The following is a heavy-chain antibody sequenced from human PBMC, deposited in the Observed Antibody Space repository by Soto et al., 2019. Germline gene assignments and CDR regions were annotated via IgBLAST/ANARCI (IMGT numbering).Heavy chain of an antibody. D-gene: IGHD2-8*01. CDR3: AKVGVLRSNFRGFDI. J-gene: IGHJ5*02. CDR2: ITISGNYI. Sequence: EGQLVESGGGLVKPGGSLRLSCAASGFAFQTYTMEWLRQPPGKGLEWVSSITISGNYIYYADSVKGRFTISRDNGRNSVYHQMNSLRAEDTAVYYCAKVGVLRSNFRGFDIWGQGTLVTVSS. CDR1: GFAFQTYT. V-gene: IGHV3-21*01.